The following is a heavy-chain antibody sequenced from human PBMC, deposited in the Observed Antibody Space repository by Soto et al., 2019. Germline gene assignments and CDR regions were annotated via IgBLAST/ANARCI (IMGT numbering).Heavy chain of an antibody. CDR3: ARDLKGSLERPNVELYYYYYMDV. D-gene: IGHD1-1*01. CDR2: IIPILGIA. V-gene: IGHV1-69*04. CDR1: GGTFSSYT. Sequence: GASVKVSCKASGGTFSSYTISWVRQAPGQGLEWMGRIIPILGIANYAQKLQGRVTITADKSTSTAYMELSSLRSEDTAVYYCARDLKGSLERPNVELYYYYYMDVWGKGTTVTVSS. J-gene: IGHJ6*03.